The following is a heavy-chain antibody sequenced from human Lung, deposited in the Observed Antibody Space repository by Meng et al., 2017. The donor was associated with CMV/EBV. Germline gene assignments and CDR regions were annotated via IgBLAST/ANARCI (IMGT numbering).Heavy chain of an antibody. CDR3: AKDFKGHFTMDV. CDR1: GFSSAAYN. J-gene: IGHJ6*02. V-gene: IGHV3-30*02. Sequence: GASXKISCASSGFSSAAYNIHWVRQAPGKGLEWVTIIKKDGGNNEKYYADSVMGRFTISGDISKNTLYLQMNSLKPGDTAVYYCAKDFKGHFTMDVWGQGXTVTVSS. CDR2: IKKDGGNNEK.